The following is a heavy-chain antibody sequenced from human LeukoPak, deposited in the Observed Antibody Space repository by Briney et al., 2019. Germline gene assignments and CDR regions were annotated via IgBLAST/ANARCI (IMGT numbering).Heavy chain of an antibody. Sequence: ASVKVSCKASGYTFTSYDINWVRQATGQGLEWMGWTNPNSGNTGYAQKFQGRVTITRNTSISTAYMELSSLRSEDTAVYYCARGRLWFGESKYYFDYWGQGTLVTVSS. D-gene: IGHD3-10*01. V-gene: IGHV1-8*03. J-gene: IGHJ4*02. CDR1: GYTFTSYD. CDR2: TNPNSGNT. CDR3: ARGRLWFGESKYYFDY.